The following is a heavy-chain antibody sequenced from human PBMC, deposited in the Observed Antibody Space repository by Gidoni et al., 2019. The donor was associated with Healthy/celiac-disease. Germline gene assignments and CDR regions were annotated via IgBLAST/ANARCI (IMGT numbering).Heavy chain of an antibody. CDR2: INHSGIT. CDR1: GGSFSGYS. V-gene: IGHV4-34*01. D-gene: IGHD3-22*01. CDR3: ARFDSRSGYYYFGY. J-gene: IGHJ4*02. Sequence: QVQLQQWGAGLLKPSEHLSLTCAVYGGSFSGYSWSWIRQPPGKGLEWIGEINHSGITTYNPALKSRVTISVDTSKNQFSLKLSSVTAADTAVYYCARFDSRSGYYYFGYWGQGTLVTVSS.